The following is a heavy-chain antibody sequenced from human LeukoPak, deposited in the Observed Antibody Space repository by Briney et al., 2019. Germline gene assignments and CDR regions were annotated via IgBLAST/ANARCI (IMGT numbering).Heavy chain of an antibody. CDR1: GGSISSYY. V-gene: IGHV4-4*09. D-gene: IGHD4-11*01. Sequence: PSETLSLTCTVSGGSISSYYWSWIRQPPGKGLEWIGYIYTSGSTNYNPSLKSRVTISVDTSKNQFSLKLSSVTAADTAVHYCARHGLTTVNYFDYWGQGTLVTVSS. J-gene: IGHJ4*02. CDR2: IYTSGST. CDR3: ARHGLTTVNYFDY.